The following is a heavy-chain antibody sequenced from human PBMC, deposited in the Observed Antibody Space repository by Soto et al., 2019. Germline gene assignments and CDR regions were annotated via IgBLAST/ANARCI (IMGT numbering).Heavy chain of an antibody. CDR3: ARDLIGYYDFWSGSEYWFDP. CDR2: INPNSGGT. CDR1: GYTFTGYY. J-gene: IGHJ5*02. D-gene: IGHD3-3*01. V-gene: IGHV1-2*02. Sequence: ASVKVSCKASGYTFTGYYMHWVRQAPGQGLEWMGWINPNSGGTNYAQKFQGRVTMTRDTSISTAYMELSRLRSDDTAVYYCARDLIGYYDFWSGSEYWFDPWGQGTLVTVPS.